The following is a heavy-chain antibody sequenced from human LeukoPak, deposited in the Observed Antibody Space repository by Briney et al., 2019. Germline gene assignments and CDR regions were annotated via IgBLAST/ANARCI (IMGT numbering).Heavy chain of an antibody. CDR3: ARGPYGDYVGY. J-gene: IGHJ4*02. CDR2: IYYSGST. Sequence: SQTLSLTCTVSGGSISRGDYYWSWIRQPPGKGLEWIGYIYYSGSTYYNPSLKSRVTISVDTSKNQFSLKLSSVTAADAAVYYCARGPYGDYVGYWGQGTLVTVSS. CDR1: GGSISRGDYY. V-gene: IGHV4-30-4*08. D-gene: IGHD4-17*01.